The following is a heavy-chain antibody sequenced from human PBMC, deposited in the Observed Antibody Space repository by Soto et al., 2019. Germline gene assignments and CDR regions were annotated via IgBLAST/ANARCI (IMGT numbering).Heavy chain of an antibody. V-gene: IGHV1-8*01. Sequence: QVQLVQSGAEVKKPGASVKVSCKASGYTFTSYDINWVRQATGQGLEWMGWMNPNSGNTGYAQKFQGRVTMTRNTSISTADMGLSSRRSEDTAVYYCARGRRYCNNGVCYGYFDLWGRGTLVTVSS. D-gene: IGHD2-8*01. CDR1: GYTFTSYD. J-gene: IGHJ2*01. CDR2: MNPNSGNT. CDR3: ARGRRYCNNGVCYGYFDL.